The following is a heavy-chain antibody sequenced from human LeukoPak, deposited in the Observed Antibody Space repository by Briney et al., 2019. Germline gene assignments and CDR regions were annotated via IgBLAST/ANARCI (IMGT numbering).Heavy chain of an antibody. CDR2: ISGSGGST. D-gene: IGHD3-10*01. Sequence: GGTLRLSCAASGFTFSSYGMSWVRQAPGKGLEWVSAISGSGGSTYYADSVKGRFTISRDNSKNTLYLQMNSLRAEDTAVYYCAKGSITPFLFDYWGQGTLVTVSS. CDR1: GFTFSSYG. J-gene: IGHJ4*02. CDR3: AKGSITPFLFDY. V-gene: IGHV3-23*01.